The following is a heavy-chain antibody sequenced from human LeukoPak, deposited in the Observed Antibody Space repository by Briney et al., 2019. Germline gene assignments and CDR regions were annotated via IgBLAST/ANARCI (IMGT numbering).Heavy chain of an antibody. CDR2: ISSSGDST. CDR3: AHMTGFDY. J-gene: IGHJ4*02. D-gene: IGHD3-9*01. V-gene: IGHV3-23*01. CDR1: GFAFSSRT. Sequence: GQSLRLSCAASGFAFSSRTMSWVRQAPGEGLEWVSSISSSGDSTNYRDSVKGRCTISRDNSKNHLYLQMNSLRVEDTAAYYCAHMTGFDYWGQGSLVSVSS.